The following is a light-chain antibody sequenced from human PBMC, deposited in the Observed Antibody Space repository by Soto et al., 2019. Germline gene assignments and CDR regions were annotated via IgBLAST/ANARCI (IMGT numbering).Light chain of an antibody. CDR2: DAS. CDR1: QSISSW. CDR3: QQYNSEST. Sequence: DIHMTQSPSSLSDSVGDRVTLPLRASQSISSWLAWYQQKPGKAPKLLIYDASSLESGVPSRFSGSGSGTEFTLTISSLQPADFATYYCQQYNSESTFGQGTKVDIK. V-gene: IGKV1-5*01. J-gene: IGKJ2*01.